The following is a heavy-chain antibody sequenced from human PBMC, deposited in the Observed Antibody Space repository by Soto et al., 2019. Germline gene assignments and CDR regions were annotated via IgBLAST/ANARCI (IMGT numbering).Heavy chain of an antibody. CDR1: GYTFTSYY. CDR3: ARDSGHCSGGSCLAY. Sequence: ASVKVSCKASGYTFTSYYMHWVRQAPGQGLEWMGIINPSGGSTSYAQKFQGRVTMTRDTSTSTVYMELSSLRSEDTAVYYCARDSGHCSGGSCLAYWGQGTLVTVSS. CDR2: INPSGGST. J-gene: IGHJ4*02. V-gene: IGHV1-46*01. D-gene: IGHD2-15*01.